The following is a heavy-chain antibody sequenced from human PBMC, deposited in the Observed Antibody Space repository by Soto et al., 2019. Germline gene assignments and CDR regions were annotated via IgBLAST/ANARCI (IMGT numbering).Heavy chain of an antibody. CDR2: INPNSGGT. J-gene: IGHJ6*02. CDR1: GYTFTGYY. D-gene: IGHD2-8*01. CDR3: ARDDGYCTNGVFRVGGMDV. Sequence: QVQLVQSGAEVKKPGASVKVSCKASGYTFTGYYMHWVRQAPGQGLEWMGWINPNSGGTNYAQKFQGWFTMTRDTSISTAYMELSRLRSDDTAVYYCARDDGYCTNGVFRVGGMDVWGQGTTVTVSS. V-gene: IGHV1-2*04.